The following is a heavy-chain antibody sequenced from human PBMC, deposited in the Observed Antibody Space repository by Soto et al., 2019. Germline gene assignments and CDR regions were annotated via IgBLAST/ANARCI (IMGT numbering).Heavy chain of an antibody. CDR2: ISRSGSTI. D-gene: IGHD3-22*01. J-gene: IGHJ3*02. CDR3: AIVGYYDSSGHVDAFDS. V-gene: IGHV3-11*01. Sequence: PGGSLRLSCAASGFSFSDYYMSWIHQAPGRGLEWGSYISRSGSTIYYAESVKGRFTISRDNDKNSLYLQMNSLRAEDTAVYYCAIVGYYDSSGHVDAFDSCGQGTMATVSS. CDR1: GFSFSDYY.